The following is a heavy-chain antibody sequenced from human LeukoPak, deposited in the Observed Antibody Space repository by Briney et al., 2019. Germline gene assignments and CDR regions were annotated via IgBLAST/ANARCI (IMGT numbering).Heavy chain of an antibody. Sequence: SETLSLTCSVSGGSMSGYYRSWIRQPPGQGLEWIGFIYYRGDTKYNPSLKSRVTILVDTSKNQFSLKLSSVTAADTAVYYCARAGSSSWPHYYYYMDVWGKGTTVTISS. CDR2: IYYRGDT. D-gene: IGHD6-13*01. J-gene: IGHJ6*03. CDR3: ARAGSSSWPHYYYYMDV. CDR1: GGSMSGYY. V-gene: IGHV4-59*01.